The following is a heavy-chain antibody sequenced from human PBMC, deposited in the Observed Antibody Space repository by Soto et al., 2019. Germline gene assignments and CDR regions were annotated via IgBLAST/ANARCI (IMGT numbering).Heavy chain of an antibody. J-gene: IGHJ6*03. CDR2: INHSGST. V-gene: IGHV4-34*01. CDR1: GGSFSGYY. D-gene: IGHD3-16*01. Sequence: SETLSLTCAVYGGSFSGYYWSWIRQPPGKGLEWIGEINHSGSTNYNPSLKSRVTISVDTSKNQFSLKLSSVTAADTAVYYCARGLMRTYHRLAPAYYMDVWGKGTTVTVSS. CDR3: ARGLMRTYHRLAPAYYMDV.